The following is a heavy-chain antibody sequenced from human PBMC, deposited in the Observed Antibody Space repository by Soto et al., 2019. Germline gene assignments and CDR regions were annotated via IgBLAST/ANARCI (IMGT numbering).Heavy chain of an antibody. CDR1: GYTLNEVA. V-gene: IGHV1-24*01. CDR2: FDPDEAET. CDR3: TTYHGDYDFYH. Sequence: QVQLVQSGAEVKKHGASVKVSCKVSGYTLNEVAMHWVRQAPGKGLELLGGFDPDEAETIYAQYFQGRVTMTEDTSTDTVYMELSSLRSEDTALYFCTTYHGDYDFYHGGQGTLFNVSS. D-gene: IGHD4-17*01. J-gene: IGHJ1*01.